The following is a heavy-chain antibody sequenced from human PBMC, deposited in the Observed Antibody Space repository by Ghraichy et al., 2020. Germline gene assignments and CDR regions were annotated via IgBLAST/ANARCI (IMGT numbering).Heavy chain of an antibody. CDR2: MNPNSGNT. Sequence: ASVKVSCKASGYTFTSYDINWVRQATGQGLEWMGWMNPNSGNTGYAQKFQGRVTITRNTSISTAYMELSSLRSEDTAVYYCARGRRPPIITIFGVVQRGMDVWGQGTTVTVSS. D-gene: IGHD3-3*01. J-gene: IGHJ6*02. V-gene: IGHV1-8*03. CDR1: GYTFTSYD. CDR3: ARGRRPPIITIFGVVQRGMDV.